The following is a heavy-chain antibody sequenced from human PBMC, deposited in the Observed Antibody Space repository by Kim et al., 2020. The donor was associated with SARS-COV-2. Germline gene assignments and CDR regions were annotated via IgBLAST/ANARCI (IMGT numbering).Heavy chain of an antibody. Sequence: GGSLRLSCAASGFTFSSYSMNWVRQAPGKGLEWVSSISSSSSYIYYADSVKGRFTISRDNAKNSLYLQMNSLRAEDTAVYYCARGDYDFWGGWPHYYYYYGMDVWGQGTTVTVSS. CDR2: ISSSSSYI. J-gene: IGHJ6*02. D-gene: IGHD3-3*01. CDR3: ARGDYDFWGGWPHYYYYYGMDV. V-gene: IGHV3-21*01. CDR1: GFTFSSYS.